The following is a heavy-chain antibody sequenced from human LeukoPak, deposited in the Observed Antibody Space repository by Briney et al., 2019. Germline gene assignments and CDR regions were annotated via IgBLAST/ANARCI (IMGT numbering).Heavy chain of an antibody. CDR3: ARSPDDYGDYVRDY. D-gene: IGHD4-17*01. CDR2: INHSGST. V-gene: IGHV4-34*01. CDR1: GGSFSGYY. J-gene: IGHJ4*02. Sequence: PTETLSLTCAVYGGSFSGYYWSWIRQPPGKGLEWIGEINHSGSTNYNPSLKSRVTISVDTSKNQFSLKLSSVTAADTAVYYCARSPDDYGDYVRDYWGQGTLVTVSS.